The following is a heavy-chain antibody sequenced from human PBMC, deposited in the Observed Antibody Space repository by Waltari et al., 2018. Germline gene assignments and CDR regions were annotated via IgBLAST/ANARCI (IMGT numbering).Heavy chain of an antibody. CDR3: AKDPSLYYFDY. V-gene: IGHV3-30*02. CDR1: GFTFSSYG. J-gene: IGHJ4*02. CDR2: IWDDGSNK. Sequence: QVQLVESGGGVVQPGGSLRLSCAASGFTFSSYGMHWVRQAPGKGLEWVAFIWDDGSNKYYADSVKGRFTISRDNSKNTLYLQMNSLRAEDTAVYYCAKDPSLYYFDYWGQGTLVTVSS.